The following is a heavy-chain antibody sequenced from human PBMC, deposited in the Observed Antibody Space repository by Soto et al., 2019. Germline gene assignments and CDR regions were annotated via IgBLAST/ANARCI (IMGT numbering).Heavy chain of an antibody. CDR2: LSRNGGST. J-gene: IGHJ3*02. D-gene: IGHD6-19*01. V-gene: IGHV3-64*01. Sequence: PGGSLRLSCAASGFTFSSHGMSWVRQVPGKGLECISALSRNGGSTYYANSVKGRFTISRDNSKNTLYLQMNSLRAEDMAVYYCSRDRQSSGWLDAFDIWGQGTMVTVSS. CDR3: SRDRQSSGWLDAFDI. CDR1: GFTFSSHG.